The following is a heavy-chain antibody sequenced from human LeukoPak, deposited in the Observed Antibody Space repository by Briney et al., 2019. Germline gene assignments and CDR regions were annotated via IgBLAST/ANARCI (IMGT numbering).Heavy chain of an antibody. J-gene: IGHJ4*02. CDR2: IYTRGSA. CDR1: GASIKTYS. D-gene: IGHD2-21*01. CDR3: ARVWHHVFDY. Sequence: SETLSLTCTVSGASIKTYSWSWIRQPAGKGLEWVGHIYTRGSANYNPSLKSRVTMSVDTSKNQFSLRLSSVTAADTAIYYCARVWHHVFDYWGQGILVTVSS. V-gene: IGHV4-4*07.